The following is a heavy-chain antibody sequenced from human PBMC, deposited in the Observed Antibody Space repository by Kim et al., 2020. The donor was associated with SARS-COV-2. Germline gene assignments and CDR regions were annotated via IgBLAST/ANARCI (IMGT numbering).Heavy chain of an antibody. V-gene: IGHV4-4*07. D-gene: IGHD2-15*01. J-gene: IGHJ4*02. Sequence: YNPPLKSRVTMSVDTSKNQFSLKLSSVTAADTAVYYCARVDCSGGSCYRDWGQGTLVTVSS. CDR3: ARVDCSGGSCYRD.